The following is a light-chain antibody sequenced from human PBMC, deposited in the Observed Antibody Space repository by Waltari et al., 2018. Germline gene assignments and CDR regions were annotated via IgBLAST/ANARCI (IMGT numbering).Light chain of an antibody. V-gene: IGLV3-21*01. CDR3: QVWDANTDPGV. J-gene: IGLJ1*01. CDR2: YDS. CDR1: NIESKS. Sequence: SYVLTQPPSVSVAPGETARITCGGNNIESKSVTWYRQRPGQAPVLVISYDSDRPSGIPERFSGSNSGNTATLTISRVEAGDEADYYCQVWDANTDPGVFGTGTEVTVL.